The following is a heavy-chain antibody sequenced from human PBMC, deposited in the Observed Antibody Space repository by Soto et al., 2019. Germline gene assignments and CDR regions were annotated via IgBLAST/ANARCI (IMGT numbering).Heavy chain of an antibody. CDR3: AKDQNGMDV. CDR2: ISSSGYI. V-gene: IGHV3-21*01. CDR1: GFNFNSYT. J-gene: IGHJ6*02. Sequence: LRLSCAASGFNFNSYTINWVRQAPGKRLEWLSSISSSGYIFSTDSVRGRFTISRDNAKNSVYLQINSLRAEDTAVYYCAKDQNGMDVWGQGTTVTVSS.